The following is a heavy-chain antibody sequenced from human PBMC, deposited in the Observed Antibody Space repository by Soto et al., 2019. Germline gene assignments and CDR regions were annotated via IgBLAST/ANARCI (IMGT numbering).Heavy chain of an antibody. CDR3: ARTLAAAAYYSHYGMDV. D-gene: IGHD6-13*01. Sequence: EVQLVESGGGLVQPGGSLRLSCAASGFTFSSYTMNWVRQAPGKGLEWVSYITSSSSTIDYADSVKGRFTISRDNAKNSLYRQMNSLRDEDTAVYYCARTLAAAAYYSHYGMDVWGRGTTVTVSS. V-gene: IGHV3-48*02. CDR1: GFTFSSYT. J-gene: IGHJ6*02. CDR2: ITSSSSTI.